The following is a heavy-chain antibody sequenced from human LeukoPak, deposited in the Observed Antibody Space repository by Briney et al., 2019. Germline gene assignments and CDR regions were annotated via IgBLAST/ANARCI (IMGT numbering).Heavy chain of an antibody. D-gene: IGHD3-3*01. CDR2: ISYDGSNK. CDR1: GFTFSTYG. CDR3: AKAAGDFWSGNSGGLYYYYGMDV. V-gene: IGHV3-30*18. Sequence: GRSLRLSCPAPGFTFSTYGMHWVRQAPGKGLEWVAVISYDGSNKYYADSVKGRFTISRDNSKNTLYLQMNNLRGDDTAVYYCAKAAGDFWSGNSGGLYYYYGMDVWGQGTTVTVSS. J-gene: IGHJ6*02.